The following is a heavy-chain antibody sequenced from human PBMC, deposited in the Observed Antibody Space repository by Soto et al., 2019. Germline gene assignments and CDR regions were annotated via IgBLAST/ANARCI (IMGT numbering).Heavy chain of an antibody. D-gene: IGHD2-2*01. J-gene: IGHJ6*02. CDR3: ARRADIVVVPAAGSPGGRLAV. Sequence: GGSLGLSCAASRFTFSRYIMNWVRQAPGKGLEWVSYISSSSSTIYYADSVKGRFTISRDNAKNSLYLQMNSLRDEDTAVYYCARRADIVVVPAAGSPGGRLAVWAQRTTVTVSS. V-gene: IGHV3-48*02. CDR1: RFTFSRYI. CDR2: ISSSSSTI.